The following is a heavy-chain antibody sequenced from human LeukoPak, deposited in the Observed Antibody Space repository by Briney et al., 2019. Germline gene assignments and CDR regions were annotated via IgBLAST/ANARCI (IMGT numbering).Heavy chain of an antibody. V-gene: IGHV3-49*04. CDR3: SRGPIQLWLHNAMDV. CDR2: VRSKAYGGTT. D-gene: IGHD5-18*01. J-gene: IGHJ6*02. CDR1: GFTFGDHA. Sequence: GGSLRLSCTASGFTFGDHAMSWVRQAPGKGLEWVGFVRSKAYGGTTEYVASVKGRFTISRDDSKSIAYLQMNSLKTEDTAVYYCSRGPIQLWLHNAMDVWGQGTTVTVSS.